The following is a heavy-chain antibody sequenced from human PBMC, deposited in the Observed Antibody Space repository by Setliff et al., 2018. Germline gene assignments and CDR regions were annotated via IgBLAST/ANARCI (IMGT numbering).Heavy chain of an antibody. CDR2: ITSSSTYI. V-gene: IGHV3-21*06. CDR1: GFTFSIYS. Sequence: GGSLRLSCATSGFTFSIYSMNWVRQAPGKGLEWVSSITSSSTYISYADSLRGRFTISRDNARNSLYLEMNSLRADDTAVYYCARSGSHRVDYWGQGTLVTVSS. CDR3: ARSGSHRVDY. J-gene: IGHJ4*02. D-gene: IGHD1-26*01.